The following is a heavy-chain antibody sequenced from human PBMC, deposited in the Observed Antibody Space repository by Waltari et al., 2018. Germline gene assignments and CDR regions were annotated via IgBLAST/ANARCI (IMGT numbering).Heavy chain of an antibody. J-gene: IGHJ4*02. CDR3: ARHSLASSSSEVDY. V-gene: IGHV4-39*01. D-gene: IGHD6-13*01. CDR1: GGSIRSSSYY. CDR2: IYYSGST. Sequence: QLQLQESGPGLVKPSETLSLTCTVSGGSIRSSSYYWGWIRQPPGKGLEWIGSIYYSGSTYYNPSLKSRVTISVDTSKNQFSLKLSSVTAADTAVYYCARHSLASSSSEVDYWGQGTLVTVSS.